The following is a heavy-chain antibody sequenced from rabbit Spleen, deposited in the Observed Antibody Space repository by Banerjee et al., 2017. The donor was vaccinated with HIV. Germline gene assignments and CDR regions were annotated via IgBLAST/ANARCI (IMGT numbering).Heavy chain of an antibody. CDR1: GFSFSGNYW. CDR2: VDTGSAST. D-gene: IGHD2-1*01. J-gene: IGHJ4*01. Sequence: EESGGGLVQPEGSLTLTCTASGFSFSGNYWLCWVRQAPGKGLEWIACVDTGSASTYYASWVNGRFTISKASSTTVDLKMTSLTAADTATYFCVRVAGWTMGLWGPGTLVTVS. V-gene: IGHV1S45*01. CDR3: VRVAGWTMGL.